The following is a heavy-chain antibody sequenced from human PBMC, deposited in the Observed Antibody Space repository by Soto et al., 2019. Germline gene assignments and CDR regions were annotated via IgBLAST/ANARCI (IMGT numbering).Heavy chain of an antibody. CDR3: ARQIYDSSGYYYAY. D-gene: IGHD3-22*01. J-gene: IGHJ4*02. CDR1: GGSFRGYY. CDR2: IYSVGNT. Sequence: XXTLSLPFTVYGGSFRGYYWSWILQPPGQVLEWLGTIYSVGNTYYNPSLKSRVTISVDKSKSQLFLKLSSVTAPDTAVYYCARQIYDSSGYYYAYWGQGTLVTVSS. V-gene: IGHV4-39*01.